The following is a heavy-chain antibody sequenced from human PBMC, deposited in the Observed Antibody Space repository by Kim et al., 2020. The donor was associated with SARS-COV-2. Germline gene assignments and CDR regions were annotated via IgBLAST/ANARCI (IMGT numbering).Heavy chain of an antibody. Sequence: GRFTISRDNAKNSLYLQMNSLRAEDTAVYYCARDYHEYYYDSSGYYYFDYWGQGTLVTVSS. CDR3: ARDYHEYYYDSSGYYYFDY. J-gene: IGHJ4*02. D-gene: IGHD3-22*01. V-gene: IGHV3-11*06.